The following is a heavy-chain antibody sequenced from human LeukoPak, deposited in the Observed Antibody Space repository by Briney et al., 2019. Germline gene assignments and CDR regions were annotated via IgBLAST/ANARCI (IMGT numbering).Heavy chain of an antibody. D-gene: IGHD5-24*01. CDR3: ASNLEMATTPPDY. J-gene: IGHJ4*02. V-gene: IGHV3-23*01. CDR1: GFTFSSYA. CDR2: ISGSGGRT. Sequence: PGGSLRLSCAASGFTFSSYAMSWVRQAPGKGLEWVSAISGSGGRTYYADSVKGRFTISRDNSKNTLYLQMNSLRAEDTAVYYCASNLEMATTPPDYWGQGTLVTVSS.